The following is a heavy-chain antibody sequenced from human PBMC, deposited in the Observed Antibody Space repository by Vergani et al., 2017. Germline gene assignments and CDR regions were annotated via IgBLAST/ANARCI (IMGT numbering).Heavy chain of an antibody. J-gene: IGHJ6*03. V-gene: IGHV4-31*03. D-gene: IGHD4-23*01. Sequence: QVQLQESGPGLVKPSQTLSLTCTVSGGSISSGGYYWSWIRQHPGKGLEWIGYIYYSGSTYYNPSLKSRVTISVDTAKNQFSLKLSSVTAADTAVYYCAREGGNSYYYYYYYMDVWGKGTTVTVSS. CDR1: GGSISSGGYY. CDR3: AREGGNSYYYYYYYMDV. CDR2: IYYSGST.